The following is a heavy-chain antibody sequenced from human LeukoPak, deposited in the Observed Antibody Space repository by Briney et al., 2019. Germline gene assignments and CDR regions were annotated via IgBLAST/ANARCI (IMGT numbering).Heavy chain of an antibody. J-gene: IGHJ4*02. V-gene: IGHV3-66*02. D-gene: IGHD2/OR15-2a*01. Sequence: GGSLRLSCAASGFTVSSNYMSWVRQAPGKGLEWVSVIYSGGSTYYADSVKGRFTISRDNSKNTLYPQMNSLRAEDTAVYYCARDPGGPLSRQFHYWGQGTLVTVSS. CDR3: ARDPGGPLSRQFHY. CDR1: GFTVSSNY. CDR2: IYSGGST.